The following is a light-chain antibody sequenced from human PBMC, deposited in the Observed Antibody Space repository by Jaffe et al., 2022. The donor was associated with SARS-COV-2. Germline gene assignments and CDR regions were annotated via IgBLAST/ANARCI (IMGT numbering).Light chain of an antibody. CDR1: RSLSSIY. CDR3: QQYVSSPYT. CDR2: DTS. V-gene: IGKV3-20*01. Sequence: EIVLTQSPGTLSLSPGERATLSCRASRSLSSIYLAWYQQRPGQAPRLLIYDTSSRATDIPDRFSGSGSGTDFTLTISRLEPGDFAVYYCQQYVSSPYTFGQGTKLEIK. J-gene: IGKJ2*01.